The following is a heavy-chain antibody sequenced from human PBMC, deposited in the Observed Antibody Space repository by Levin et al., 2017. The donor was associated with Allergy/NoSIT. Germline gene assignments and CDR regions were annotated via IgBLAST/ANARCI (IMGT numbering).Heavy chain of an antibody. J-gene: IGHJ6*02. CDR2: ISTSISTI. CDR3: ARGYVGGSYYYYGMDV. CDR1: GFTFSTYS. V-gene: IGHV3-48*02. Sequence: GESLKISCAASGFTFSTYSMNWVRQAPGKGLEWVSYISTSISTIQYADSVKGRFTISRDNAKNSLFLQMNSLRDEDTAVYYCARGYVGGSYYYYGMDVWGQGTTVTV. D-gene: IGHD1-26*01.